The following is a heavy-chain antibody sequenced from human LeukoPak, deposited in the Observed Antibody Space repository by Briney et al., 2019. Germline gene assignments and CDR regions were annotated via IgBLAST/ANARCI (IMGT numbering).Heavy chain of an antibody. CDR1: GFIFNDYS. Sequence: GGSLRLSCAASGFIFNDYSMNWVRQAPGKGLEWISYIGIDSGNTKYADSVKGRFTISGDNAKSSLYLQMNSLRVEDTAVYYCARETERLLIHYYYGMDVWGQGTTVTVSS. D-gene: IGHD2-15*01. CDR3: ARETERLLIHYYYGMDV. CDR2: IGIDSGNT. V-gene: IGHV3-48*04. J-gene: IGHJ6*02.